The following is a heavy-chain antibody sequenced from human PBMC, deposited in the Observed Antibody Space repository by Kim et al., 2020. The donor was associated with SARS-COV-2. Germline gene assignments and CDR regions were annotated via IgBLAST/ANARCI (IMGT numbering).Heavy chain of an antibody. CDR2: IYYSGST. V-gene: IGHV4-31*03. J-gene: IGHJ4*01. D-gene: IGHD3-22*01. Sequence: SETLSLTCTVSVGSISSGGYDWSWIRQHPGKGLEWIGYIYYSGSTYYNPSLKSRVTISVDTSKNQFSLKLSSVTAADTAVYYCARARITMIVVVQEFDY. CDR3: ARARITMIVVVQEFDY. CDR1: VGSISSGGYD.